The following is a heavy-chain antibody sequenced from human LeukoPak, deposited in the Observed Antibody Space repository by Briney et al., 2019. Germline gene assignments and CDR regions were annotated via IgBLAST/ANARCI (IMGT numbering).Heavy chain of an antibody. CDR2: IKQDGSEK. J-gene: IGHJ4*02. CDR1: GFTFSSYW. V-gene: IGHV3-7*01. Sequence: PGGSLRLSCAASGFTFSSYWMSWVRQAPGKGLEWVANIKQDGSEKYYVDSVKGRFTISRDNARNSLYLQMNSLRAEDTAVYYCAKDGGSGIIEYFAFWGQGTLVTVSS. CDR3: AKDGGSGIIEYFAF. D-gene: IGHD3-10*01.